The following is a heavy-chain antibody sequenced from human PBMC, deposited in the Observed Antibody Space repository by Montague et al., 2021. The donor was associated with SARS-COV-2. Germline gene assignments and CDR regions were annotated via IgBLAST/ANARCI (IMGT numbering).Heavy chain of an antibody. D-gene: IGHD2-21*02. CDR3: ASVHIVVVTAMRYFDL. V-gene: IGHV4-31*03. CDR1: GGSISSGGYY. Sequence: TLSLTCTVSGGSISSGGYYWSWIRQPPGKGLEWIGYIYYSGSTXYNPSLKSRVTISVDTSKNQFSPKLSSVTAADTAVYYCASVHIVVVTAMRYFDLWGRGTLVTVSS. CDR2: IYYSGST. J-gene: IGHJ2*01.